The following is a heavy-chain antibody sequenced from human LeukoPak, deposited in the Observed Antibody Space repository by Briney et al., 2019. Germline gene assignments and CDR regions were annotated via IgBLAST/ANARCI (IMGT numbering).Heavy chain of an antibody. V-gene: IGHV3-9*01. D-gene: IGHD2-15*01. CDR1: GFTFDDYA. CDR2: ISWNSGSI. Sequence: GRSLRLSCAASGFTFDDYAMHWVRQAPGKGLEWVSGISWNSGSIGYADSVKGRFTISRDNSKNTLYLQMNSLRAEDTAMYYCAREYCSGGSCYFDYWGQGTLVTVSS. J-gene: IGHJ4*02. CDR3: AREYCSGGSCYFDY.